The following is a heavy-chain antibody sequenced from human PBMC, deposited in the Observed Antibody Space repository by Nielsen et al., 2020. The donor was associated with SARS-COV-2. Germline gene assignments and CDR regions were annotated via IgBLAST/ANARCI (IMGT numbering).Heavy chain of an antibody. CDR3: AKGPIGSPTAIGAFDI. D-gene: IGHD2-2*02. CDR1: GFTFSSYG. V-gene: IGHV3-30*18. CDR2: ISYDGSNK. Sequence: GESLKISCAASGFTFSSYGMHWVRQAPGKGLEWVAVISYDGSNKYYADSVKGRFTISRDNSKNTLYLQMNSLRAEDTAVYYCAKGPIGSPTAIGAFDIWGLGTMVTVSS. J-gene: IGHJ3*02.